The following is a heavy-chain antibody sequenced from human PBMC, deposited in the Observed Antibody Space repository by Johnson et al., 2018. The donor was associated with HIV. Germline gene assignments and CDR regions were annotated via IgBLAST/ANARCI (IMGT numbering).Heavy chain of an antibody. J-gene: IGHJ3*01. Sequence: VQLVESGGGLVKPGGSLRLSCAASGFTFSSYGMHWVRQAPGKGLEWVAVISYDGSNKYYADSVKGRFTISRDNAKNSLYLQMNSLRAGDTALYYCARVAADRSGYYRDAFDLWGQGTLVTVSS. D-gene: IGHD3-3*01. CDR3: ARVAADRSGYYRDAFDL. CDR2: ISYDGSNK. CDR1: GFTFSSYG. V-gene: IGHV3-30*19.